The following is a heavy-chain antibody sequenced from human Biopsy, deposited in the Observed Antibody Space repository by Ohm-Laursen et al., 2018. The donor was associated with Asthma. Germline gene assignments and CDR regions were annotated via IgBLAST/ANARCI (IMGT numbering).Heavy chain of an antibody. CDR2: ISVYNGNT. Sequence: GSSVKVSCKTSGYTFNSAGITWVRQAPGQGLEWMGWISVYNGNTKVAQKLQDRVTMITDTSTSTAYMELRSLRSDDTAVYFCARAVDYSHYYGIDVWGQGISVTVSS. J-gene: IGHJ6*02. D-gene: IGHD3-10*01. CDR1: GYTFNSAG. V-gene: IGHV1-18*01. CDR3: ARAVDYSHYYGIDV.